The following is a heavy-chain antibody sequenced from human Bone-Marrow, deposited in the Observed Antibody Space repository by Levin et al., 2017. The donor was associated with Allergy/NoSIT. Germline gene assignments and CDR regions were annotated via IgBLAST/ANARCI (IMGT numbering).Heavy chain of an antibody. J-gene: IGHJ5*02. CDR2: ISGSGGST. V-gene: IGHV3-23*01. Sequence: GGSLRLSCAASGFTFSSYAMSWVRQAPGKGLEWVSAISGSGGSTYYADSVKGRFTISRDNSKNTLYLQMNSLRAEDTAVYYCAKGGYCSSTSCYQRTPGLRSRRGYNWFDPWGQGTLVTVSS. CDR3: AKGGYCSSTSCYQRTPGLRSRRGYNWFDP. D-gene: IGHD2-2*01. CDR1: GFTFSSYA.